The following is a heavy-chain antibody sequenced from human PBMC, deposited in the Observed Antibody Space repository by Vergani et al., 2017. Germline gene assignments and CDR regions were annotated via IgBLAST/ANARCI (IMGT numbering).Heavy chain of an antibody. V-gene: IGHV4-34*01. Sequence: QVQLKESGPGLVKPSETLSLTCAVYGGSFSGYYWSWIRQPPGKGLEWIGEINHSGSTNYNPSLKSRVTISVDTSKNQFSLKLSAVTAADTAVYYCARVGWNYIRGDWFDPWGQGTLVTVSS. CDR3: ARVGWNYIRGDWFDP. CDR1: GGSFSGYY. D-gene: IGHD1-7*01. J-gene: IGHJ5*02. CDR2: INHSGST.